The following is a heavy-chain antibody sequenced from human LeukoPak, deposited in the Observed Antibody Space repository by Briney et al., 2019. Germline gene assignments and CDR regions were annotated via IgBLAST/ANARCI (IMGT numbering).Heavy chain of an antibody. V-gene: IGHV3-48*01. CDR1: GFTFSSYS. D-gene: IGHD2-21*02. CDR3: AKAGGDISRPNSFYYYMDV. CDR2: ISSSSSTI. J-gene: IGHJ6*03. Sequence: GSLRLSCAASGFTFSSYSMNWVRQAPGKGLEWVSYISSSSSTIYYADSVKGRFTISRDNAKNSLYLQMNSLRTEDTALYYCAKAGGDISRPNSFYYYMDVWGKGTTVTVSS.